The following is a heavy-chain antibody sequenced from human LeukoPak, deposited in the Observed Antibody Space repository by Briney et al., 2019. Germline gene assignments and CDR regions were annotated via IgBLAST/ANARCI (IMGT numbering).Heavy chain of an antibody. Sequence: PGGSLRLSCAASGFTFSSYEMNWVRQAPGKGLEWVSYISSSGSTIYYADSVKGRFTISRDNAKNSLYLQMNSLRAEDTAVYYCATDSSGWYEYYAFDIWGQGTMVTVSS. CDR3: ATDSSGWYEYYAFDI. D-gene: IGHD6-19*01. J-gene: IGHJ3*02. CDR2: ISSSGSTI. V-gene: IGHV3-48*03. CDR1: GFTFSSYE.